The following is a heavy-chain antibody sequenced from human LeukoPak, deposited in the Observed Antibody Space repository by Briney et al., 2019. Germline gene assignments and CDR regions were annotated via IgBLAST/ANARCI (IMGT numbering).Heavy chain of an antibody. J-gene: IGHJ6*02. CDR1: GFTCSSYG. D-gene: IGHD3-10*01. V-gene: IGHV3-33*01. Sequence: GRSLRLSCAASGFTCSSYGMHWVRQAPGKGLEWVAVIWYDGSNKYYADSVKGRFTISRDNSKNTLYLQMNSLRAEDTAVYYCAREEEGVHYGSQFTTYGMDVWGQGTTVTVSS. CDR3: AREEEGVHYGSQFTTYGMDV. CDR2: IWYDGSNK.